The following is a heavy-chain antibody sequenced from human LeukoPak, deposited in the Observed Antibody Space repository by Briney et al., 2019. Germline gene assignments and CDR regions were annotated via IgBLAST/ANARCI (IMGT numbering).Heavy chain of an antibody. D-gene: IGHD4-17*01. V-gene: IGHV3-23*01. CDR1: GFTFSSYA. CDR3: ARPLYGDGHSTYYYYGMDV. J-gene: IGHJ6*02. Sequence: GGSLRLSCAASGFTFSSYAMSWVRQAPGKGLEWVSAISGSGGSTYYADSVKGRFTISRDNSKNTLYLQMNNLRAEDTAVYYCARPLYGDGHSTYYYYGMDVWGQGTTVTVSS. CDR2: ISGSGGST.